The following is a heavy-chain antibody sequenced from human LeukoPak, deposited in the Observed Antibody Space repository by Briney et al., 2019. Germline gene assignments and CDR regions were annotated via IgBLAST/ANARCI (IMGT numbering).Heavy chain of an antibody. D-gene: IGHD1-26*01. CDR3: AREVGATEIYVDY. CDR1: GYTFTSYG. CDR2: IIPILGIA. Sequence: ASVKVSCKASGYTFTSYGISWVRQAPGQGLEWMGRIIPILGIANYAQKFQGRVTITADKSTSTAYMELSSLRSEDTAVYYCAREVGATEIYVDYWGQGTLVTVSS. V-gene: IGHV1-69*04. J-gene: IGHJ4*02.